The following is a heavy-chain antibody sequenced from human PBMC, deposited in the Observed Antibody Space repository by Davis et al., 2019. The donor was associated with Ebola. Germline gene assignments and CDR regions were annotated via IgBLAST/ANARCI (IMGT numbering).Heavy chain of an antibody. D-gene: IGHD3-9*01. V-gene: IGHV1-18*04. CDR1: GYTFTRHG. CDR3: ARVQAPENYDLLTGSIDY. Sequence: ASVKVSCKASGYTFTRHGFSWVRQAPGHGLEWMGWNSPYNGNTYYALKLQGRVTMTTDTSTSTAYMELRSLRSDDTAVYYCARVQAPENYDLLTGSIDYWGQGTLVTVSS. J-gene: IGHJ4*02. CDR2: NSPYNGNT.